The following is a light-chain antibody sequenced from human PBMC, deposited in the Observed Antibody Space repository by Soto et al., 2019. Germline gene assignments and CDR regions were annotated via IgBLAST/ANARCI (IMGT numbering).Light chain of an antibody. CDR2: DAS. Sequence: DIKMKQSPSTLSASVGDRVTITCRASQSISSWLAWYQQKPGKAPKLLIYDASSLESGVPSRFSGSGSGTEFTLTISSLQPDDFATYYCQQYNSYSRRTFGQGTKVDI. J-gene: IGKJ1*01. CDR1: QSISSW. CDR3: QQYNSYSRRT. V-gene: IGKV1-5*01.